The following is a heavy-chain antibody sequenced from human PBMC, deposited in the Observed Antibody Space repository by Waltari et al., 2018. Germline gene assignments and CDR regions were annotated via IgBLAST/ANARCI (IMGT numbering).Heavy chain of an antibody. V-gene: IGHV3-21*01. CDR3: AKDIGGGYHSNDY. CDR2: SSSGSSYI. D-gene: IGHD1-26*01. CDR1: GFTFSSYT. J-gene: IGHJ4*02. Sequence: EVQLVESGGGLVKPGGSLRLSCAASGFTFSSYTMNWVRQAPGKGLEWVSSSSSGSSYIYYADSVKGRFTISRDNAKNSLYVQMTSLRAEDTAVYYCAKDIGGGYHSNDYWGQGTLVTVSS.